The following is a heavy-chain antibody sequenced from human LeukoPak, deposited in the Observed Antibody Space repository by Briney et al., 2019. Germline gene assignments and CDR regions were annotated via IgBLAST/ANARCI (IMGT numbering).Heavy chain of an antibody. V-gene: IGHV4-39*01. CDR1: GGSISISNYY. CDR3: ASYMVAAGTKYYFDH. D-gene: IGHD6-13*01. CDR2: INYSGST. J-gene: IGHJ4*02. Sequence: SETLSLTCTVSGGSISISNYYWAWMRQPPGKGLEWNASINYSGSTYYNPSLRSRVTTSVDTSKNQFSLKVSSVTAADTAVYYCASYMVAAGTKYYFDHWGQGTLVTVSS.